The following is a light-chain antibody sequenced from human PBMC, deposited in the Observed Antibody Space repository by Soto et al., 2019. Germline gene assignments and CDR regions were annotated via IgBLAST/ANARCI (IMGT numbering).Light chain of an antibody. Sequence: DIQMTQSPSSQSASVGDRVTITCRASQSINSYLNWYQQKPGKAPKLLINAASSLQSGVPSRFSGCGSETDFTLTITSLQPDDFATYYCQQSFSTPRTFGQGTRVDI. J-gene: IGKJ1*01. CDR2: AAS. V-gene: IGKV1-39*01. CDR1: QSINSY. CDR3: QQSFSTPRT.